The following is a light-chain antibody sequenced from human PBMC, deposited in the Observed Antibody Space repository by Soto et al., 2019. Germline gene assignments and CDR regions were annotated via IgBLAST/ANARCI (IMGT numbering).Light chain of an antibody. CDR3: QQYNTYPLT. Sequence: DIQMTPSPSTLSASVGDRVTITCRASQSISTWLAWYQQKPGKAPKLLIYKASSLESGVPSRFSGSGSGTEFTLTISSLQPDDFATYYCQQYNTYPLTCGGGTTVEIK. CDR1: QSISTW. J-gene: IGKJ4*01. V-gene: IGKV1-5*03. CDR2: KAS.